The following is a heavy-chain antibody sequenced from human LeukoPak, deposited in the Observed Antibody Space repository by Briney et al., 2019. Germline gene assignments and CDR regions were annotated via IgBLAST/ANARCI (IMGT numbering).Heavy chain of an antibody. CDR3: ARDIPDYGSSNNWFDP. J-gene: IGHJ5*02. V-gene: IGHV4-59*12. Sequence: SETLSLTCTVAGGSISNYYWNWIRQPPGKGLEWIGYIYYSGTTNYNPSLKSRVSMSVDTSKNQFSLKLSSVTAADTAVYYCARDIPDYGSSNNWFDPWGQGTLVTVSS. CDR1: GGSISNYY. D-gene: IGHD4-17*01. CDR2: IYYSGTT.